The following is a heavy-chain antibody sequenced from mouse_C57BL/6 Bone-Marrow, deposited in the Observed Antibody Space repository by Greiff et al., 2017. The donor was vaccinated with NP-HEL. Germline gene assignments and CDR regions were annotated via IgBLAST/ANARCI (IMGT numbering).Heavy chain of an antibody. CDR1: GFNIKNTY. CDR2: IDPANGNT. Sequence: VQLQQSVAELVRPGASVKLSCTASGFNIKNTYMHWVKQRPEQGLEWIGRIDPANGNTKYAPKFQGKATITADTSSNTAYLPLSSLTSEDTAIYYCASIYYDFRYAMDYWGQGTSVTVSS. CDR3: ASIYYDFRYAMDY. V-gene: IGHV14-3*01. D-gene: IGHD2-4*01. J-gene: IGHJ4*01.